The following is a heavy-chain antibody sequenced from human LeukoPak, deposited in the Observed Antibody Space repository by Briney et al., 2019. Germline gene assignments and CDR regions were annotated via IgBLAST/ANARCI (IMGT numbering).Heavy chain of an antibody. CDR3: ARFITMMSIGNWFDP. D-gene: IGHD3-22*01. CDR2: IYSGGST. Sequence: GGSLRLSCAASGFTVSSNYMSWVRQAPGKGLEWVPVIYSGGSTYYADSVKGRFTISRDNSKNTLYLQMNSLRAEDTAVYYCARFITMMSIGNWFDPWGQGTLVTVSS. CDR1: GFTVSSNY. V-gene: IGHV3-66*02. J-gene: IGHJ5*02.